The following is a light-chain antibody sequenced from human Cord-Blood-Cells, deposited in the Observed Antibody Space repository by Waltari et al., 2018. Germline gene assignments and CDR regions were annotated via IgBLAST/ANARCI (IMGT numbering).Light chain of an antibody. Sequence: DIQMTQSPSTLSASVGDRVTITCRASQSISSWLAWYRQKPGKAPKLLIYDASSLESGVPSRFSGSGSGTEFTLTISSLQPDDFATYYCQQYNSYSTFGQGTKAEIK. V-gene: IGKV1-5*01. J-gene: IGKJ1*01. CDR2: DAS. CDR1: QSISSW. CDR3: QQYNSYST.